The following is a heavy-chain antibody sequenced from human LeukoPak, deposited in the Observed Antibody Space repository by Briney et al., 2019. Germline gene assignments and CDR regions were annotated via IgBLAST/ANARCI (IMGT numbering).Heavy chain of an antibody. CDR2: IYHSGST. CDR1: GGPISSGGYY. V-gene: IGHV4-30-2*01. Sequence: PSETLSLTCTVSGGPISSGGYYWSWIRQPPGKGLEWIGYIYHSGSTYYNPSLKSRVTISVDRSKNQFSLKLSSVTAADTAVYYCARGGYYYGSGSYSPSLYWGQGTLVTVSS. J-gene: IGHJ4*02. D-gene: IGHD3-10*01. CDR3: ARGGYYYGSGSYSPSLY.